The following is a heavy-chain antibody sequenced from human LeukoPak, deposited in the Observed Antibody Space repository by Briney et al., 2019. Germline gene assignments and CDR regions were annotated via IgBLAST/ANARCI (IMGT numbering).Heavy chain of an antibody. CDR3: ARELWFANAPGSWLDP. CDR2: IFHTGST. D-gene: IGHD3-10*01. CDR1: GDSISGGAFS. Sequence: SQTLSLTCVVSGDSISGGAFSWSWIRQPPGQGLEWIGYIFHTGSTFYNPSLKSRVTISVDNSKNQFCLRLTSVTAADTAVYYCARELWFANAPGSWLDPWGQGTLVTVSS. V-gene: IGHV4-30-2*01. J-gene: IGHJ5*02.